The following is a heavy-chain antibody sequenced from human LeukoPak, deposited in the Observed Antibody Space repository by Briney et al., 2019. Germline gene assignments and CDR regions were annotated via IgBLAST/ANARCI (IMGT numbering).Heavy chain of an antibody. J-gene: IGHJ3*02. D-gene: IGHD3-16*02. CDR1: GFTFSSYW. CDR2: INSDGSST. Sequence: AGGSLRLSCAASGFTFSSYWMHWVRQAPGKGLVWVSRINSDGSSTSYADSVKGRFTISRDNAKNTLYLQMNSLRAEDTAVYYCARELYDYVWGSYRYTAGADAFDIWGQGTMVTVSS. V-gene: IGHV3-74*01. CDR3: ARELYDYVWGSYRYTAGADAFDI.